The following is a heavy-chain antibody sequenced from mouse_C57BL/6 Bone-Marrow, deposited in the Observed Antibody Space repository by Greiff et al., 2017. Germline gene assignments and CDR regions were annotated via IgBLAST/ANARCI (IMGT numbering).Heavy chain of an antibody. CDR1: GFSLTSDG. D-gene: IGHD4-1*01. CDR2: IWRGGST. V-gene: IGHV2-5*01. CDR3: AKNRWGGAMDY. J-gene: IGHJ4*01. Sequence: VKLQESGPGLVQPSQSLSITCTVSGFSLTSDGVHWVRQSPGKGLEWLGVIWRGGSTDDNAAFMSRLSITKDNSKSQVFFKMNSLQADDTAIYYCAKNRWGGAMDYWGQGTSVTVSS.